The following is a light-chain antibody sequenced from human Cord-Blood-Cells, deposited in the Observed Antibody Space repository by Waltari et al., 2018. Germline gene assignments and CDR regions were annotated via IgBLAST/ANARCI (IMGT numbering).Light chain of an antibody. V-gene: IGLV2-14*01. CDR1: SSDVRGDNY. CDR3: SSYTSSSTWV. Sequence: HSALTPPASVSWSPGQSITTSCPGTSSDVRGDNYVSWYQQHQGKAPKLMIYDVSKRPSGVSNRFSGSKSGNTASLTISGLQAEDEADYYCSSYTSSSTWVFGGGTKLTVL. CDR2: DVS. J-gene: IGLJ3*02.